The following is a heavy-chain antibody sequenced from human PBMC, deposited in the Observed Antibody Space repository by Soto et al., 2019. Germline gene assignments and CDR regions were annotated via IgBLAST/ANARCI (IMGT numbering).Heavy chain of an antibody. D-gene: IGHD3-16*01. CDR3: AREGEMPYYNNALDV. CDR1: GYTFTTYG. Sequence: QVQLVQSGAEVRKPGASVKVSCKASGYTFTTYGISWVRQAPGQGLEWMGWISGYDGHTKYAQKFQGRIIMTTDTSTSTVYMDLRSLRSDDTAVYYCAREGEMPYYNNALDVWGQGTTVTVSS. V-gene: IGHV1-18*01. CDR2: ISGYDGHT. J-gene: IGHJ6*02.